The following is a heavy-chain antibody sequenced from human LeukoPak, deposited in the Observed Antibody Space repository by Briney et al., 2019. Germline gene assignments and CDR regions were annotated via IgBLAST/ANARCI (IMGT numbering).Heavy chain of an antibody. Sequence: ASVKVSCKASGYTFTGYYMHWVRQAPGQGLEWRGFIDPNNGGTNYAQKFQGRITLTRDTSISTAYMELSSLRSDDTAVYHCATDEGGWGQGTLVTVSS. CDR3: ATDEGG. CDR2: IDPNNGGT. V-gene: IGHV1-2*02. D-gene: IGHD3-16*01. CDR1: GYTFTGYY. J-gene: IGHJ1*01.